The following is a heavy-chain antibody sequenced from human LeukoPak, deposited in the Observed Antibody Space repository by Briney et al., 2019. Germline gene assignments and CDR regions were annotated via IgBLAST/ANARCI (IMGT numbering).Heavy chain of an antibody. CDR3: AKELNDYVWGSYRYSLGYFQH. Sequence: GRSLRLSCAASGFTFSSYGMHWVRHAPGKGLEWVAVISYDGSNKYYADSVKGRFTISRDNSKNTLYLQMNSLRDEDTAVYYCAKELNDYVWGSYRYSLGYFQHWGQGTLVTVSS. CDR2: ISYDGSNK. V-gene: IGHV3-30*18. CDR1: GFTFSSYG. J-gene: IGHJ1*01. D-gene: IGHD3-16*02.